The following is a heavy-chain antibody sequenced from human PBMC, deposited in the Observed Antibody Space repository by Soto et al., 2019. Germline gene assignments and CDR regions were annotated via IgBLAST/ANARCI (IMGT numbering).Heavy chain of an antibody. CDR1: GYTFTGYY. Sequence: VSVKVSCKASGYTFTGYYMHWVRQAPGQGLEWMGWINPDSGGTNYAQKFQGWVTMTRDTSLSTAYMELSRLRSDDAAVYYCARDIWSSSWQRYYYYYGMDVWGQGTTVTVSS. CDR3: ARDIWSSSWQRYYYYYGMDV. D-gene: IGHD6-13*01. J-gene: IGHJ6*02. CDR2: INPDSGGT. V-gene: IGHV1-2*04.